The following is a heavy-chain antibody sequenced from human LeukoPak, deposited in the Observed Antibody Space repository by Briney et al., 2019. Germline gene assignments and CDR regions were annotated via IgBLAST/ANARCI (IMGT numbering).Heavy chain of an antibody. V-gene: IGHV1-69*05. CDR2: IIPIFGTA. J-gene: IGHJ6*03. Sequence: GASVKVSCKASGGTFSSYAISWVRQAPGQGLEWMGGIIPIFGTANYAQKFQGRVTITTDESTSTAYMELSSLRSEDTAVYYCARGGGYCSSTSCFNYYYYYMDVWGKGTTVTVSS. CDR3: ARGGGYCSSTSCFNYYYYYMDV. CDR1: GGTFSSYA. D-gene: IGHD2-2*01.